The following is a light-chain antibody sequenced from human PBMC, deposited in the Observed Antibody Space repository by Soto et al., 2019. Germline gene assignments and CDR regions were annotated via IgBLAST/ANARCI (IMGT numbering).Light chain of an antibody. CDR1: ESVSDN. Sequence: DIVMTQSPATLSVSPGETATLSCRASESVSDNLAWYQQKPGQAPRLLIYGASTRATGIPARFSGSGSGTEFTLTIRSLQSEDFAVYSCQQYHHSPPYTFGQGTKLEIK. J-gene: IGKJ2*01. CDR3: QQYHHSPPYT. V-gene: IGKV3D-15*01. CDR2: GAS.